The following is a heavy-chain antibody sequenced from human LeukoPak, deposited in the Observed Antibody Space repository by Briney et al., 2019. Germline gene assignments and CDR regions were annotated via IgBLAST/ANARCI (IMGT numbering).Heavy chain of an antibody. D-gene: IGHD3-22*01. CDR1: GFTFSSYW. CDR2: INSDGSST. CDR3: ARGMYYYDSSGLTGFDY. J-gene: IGHJ4*02. V-gene: IGHV3-74*01. Sequence: GGSLRLSRAASGFTFSSYWMHWVRQAPGKGLVWVSRINSDGSSTSYADSVKGRFTISRDNAKNTLYLQMNSLRAEDTAVYYCARGMYYYDSSGLTGFDYWGQGTLVTVSS.